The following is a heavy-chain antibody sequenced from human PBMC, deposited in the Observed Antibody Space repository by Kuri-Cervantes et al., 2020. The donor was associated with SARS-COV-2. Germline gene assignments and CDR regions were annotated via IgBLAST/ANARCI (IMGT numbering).Heavy chain of an antibody. D-gene: IGHD2-15*01. CDR3: ARGRLFWDIVVVVAARWFDP. J-gene: IGHJ5*02. CDR1: GGSFSGYY. CDR2: INHSGST. Sequence: SETLSLTCAVYGGSFSGYYWSWIRQPPGKGLEWIGEINHSGSTNYNPSLKSRVTISVDTSKNQFSLKLSSVTAADTAVYYCARGRLFWDIVVVVAARWFDPWGQGTLVTISS. V-gene: IGHV4-34*01.